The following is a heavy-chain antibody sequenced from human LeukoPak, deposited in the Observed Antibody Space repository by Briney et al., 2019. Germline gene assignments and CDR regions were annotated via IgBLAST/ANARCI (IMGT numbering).Heavy chain of an antibody. D-gene: IGHD1-26*01. CDR3: ARAGATDAFDI. CDR2: IYSGGST. Sequence: GGSLRLSGAASGFTVSSNYMSWVRQAPGKGLEWVSVIYSGGSTYYADSVKGRFTISRDNSKNTLYLQMNSLRAEDTAVYYCARAGATDAFDIWGQGTMVTVSS. CDR1: GFTVSSNY. J-gene: IGHJ3*02. V-gene: IGHV3-53*01.